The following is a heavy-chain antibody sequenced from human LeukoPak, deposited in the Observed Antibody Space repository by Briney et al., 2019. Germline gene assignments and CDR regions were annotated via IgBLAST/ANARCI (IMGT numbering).Heavy chain of an antibody. Sequence: PSQTLSLTCTVSGGSISSGSYYWSWIRQPAGKGLEWIGRIYTSGSTNYNPSLKSRVTISVDTSKNQFSLKLSSVTAADTAVYYCARERQQLDHDAFDIWGQXTMVTVSS. CDR2: IYTSGST. CDR1: GGSISSGSYY. CDR3: ARERQQLDHDAFDI. V-gene: IGHV4-61*02. D-gene: IGHD6-13*01. J-gene: IGHJ3*02.